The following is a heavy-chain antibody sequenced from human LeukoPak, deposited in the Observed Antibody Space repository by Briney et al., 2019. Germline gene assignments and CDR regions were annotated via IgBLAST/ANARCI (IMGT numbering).Heavy chain of an antibody. Sequence: PSGTLSLTCTLSGGSISSHYCRWIRQPPGRGREWIGTIYYSGSTYYNTSRKSRVTISVDTTKNQFSLRLSSVTAADTAVYYCAKRSGSCSHPFDYWGQGTLVTVSS. J-gene: IGHJ4*02. CDR3: AKRSGSCSHPFDY. CDR2: IYYSGST. V-gene: IGHV4-59*04. D-gene: IGHD1-26*01. CDR1: GGSISSHY.